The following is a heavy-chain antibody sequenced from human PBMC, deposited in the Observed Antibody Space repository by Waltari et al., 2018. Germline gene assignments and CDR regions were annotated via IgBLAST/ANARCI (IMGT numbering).Heavy chain of an antibody. CDR2: IYSGGST. D-gene: IGHD6-13*01. CDR1: GFTFSSYA. V-gene: IGHV3-23*03. J-gene: IGHJ4*02. CDR3: AKSRIAAYYFDY. Sequence: EVQLLESVGGLVQPGGSLRLSCAASGFTFSSYAMSWVRQAPGKGLEWVSVIYSGGSTYYADSVKGRFTISRDNSKNTLYLQMNSLRAEDTAVYYCAKSRIAAYYFDYWGQGTLVTVSS.